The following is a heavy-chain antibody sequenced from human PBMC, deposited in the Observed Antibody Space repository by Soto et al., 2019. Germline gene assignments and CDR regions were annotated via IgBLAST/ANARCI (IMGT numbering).Heavy chain of an antibody. CDR1: GGTFSSYA. V-gene: IGHV1-69*12. D-gene: IGHD1-26*01. J-gene: IGHJ6*01. CDR3: ASDGRHLDYYYYGLDV. Sequence: QVQLVQSGAEVKKPGSSVKVSCKASGGTFSSYAISWVRQAPGQGLEWMGGIIPIFGTANYAQKFQGRVTITADESTSTAYMELSSLSSADTAVYYCASDGRHLDYYYYGLDVWGQGTTVTVSS. CDR2: IIPIFGTA.